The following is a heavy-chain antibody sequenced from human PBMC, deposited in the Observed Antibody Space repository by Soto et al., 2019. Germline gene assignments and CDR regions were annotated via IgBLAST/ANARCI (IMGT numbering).Heavy chain of an antibody. Sequence: PSETLSLTCAVSGGSISSGGYSWSWIRQPPGKGLEWIGYIYHSGSTYYNPSLKSRVTISVDRSKNQFSLKLSSVTAADMAVYYCARALWGPAGHINWFDPWGQGTLVTVSS. D-gene: IGHD2-2*01. CDR1: GGSISSGGYS. CDR3: ARALWGPAGHINWFDP. CDR2: IYHSGST. J-gene: IGHJ5*02. V-gene: IGHV4-30-2*01.